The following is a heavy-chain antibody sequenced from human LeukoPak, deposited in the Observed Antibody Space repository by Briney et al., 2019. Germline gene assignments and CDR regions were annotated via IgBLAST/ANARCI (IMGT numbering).Heavy chain of an antibody. CDR2: IYSGGST. CDR1: GFTVSSNY. J-gene: IGHJ6*03. V-gene: IGHV3-53*01. CDR3: ARGLAGTDYYYYMDV. D-gene: IGHD6-13*01. Sequence: PGGSLRLSCAASGFTVSSNYMSWVRQAPGKGLEWVPVIYSGGSTYYADSVKGRFTISRDNSKNTLYLQMNSLRAEDTAVYYCARGLAGTDYYYYMDVWGKGTTVTVSS.